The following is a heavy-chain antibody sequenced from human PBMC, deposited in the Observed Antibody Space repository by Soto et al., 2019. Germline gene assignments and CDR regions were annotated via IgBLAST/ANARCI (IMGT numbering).Heavy chain of an antibody. D-gene: IGHD1-26*01. CDR1: GDSVSSNSAG. J-gene: IGHJ4*01. V-gene: IGHV6-1*01. CDR2: TYYRSKWYY. Sequence: QTLSLTCAITGDSVSSNSAGCGWVRHSPSRGLEWLGRTYYRSKWYYEYAVSVRGRITINPDTSKNQYSLQLNSVTPEDKAVYFCARGEQYSGRIFDYWGQGTLVTVSS. CDR3: ARGEQYSGRIFDY.